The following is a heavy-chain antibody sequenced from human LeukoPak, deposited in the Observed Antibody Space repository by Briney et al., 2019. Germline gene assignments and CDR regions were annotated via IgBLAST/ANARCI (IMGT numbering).Heavy chain of an antibody. V-gene: IGHV4-39*01. CDR3: ARRVLLWFHGLDP. D-gene: IGHD3-10*01. J-gene: IGHJ5*02. CDR2: IYYSGST. CDR1: GGSISSSSYY. Sequence: SETLSLTCTVSGGSISSSSYYWGWIRQPPGKGLEWIGSIYYSGSTYYNPSLKSRVTISVDTSKNQFSLKLSSVTAADTAVYYCARRVLLWFHGLDPWGQGTLVTVSS.